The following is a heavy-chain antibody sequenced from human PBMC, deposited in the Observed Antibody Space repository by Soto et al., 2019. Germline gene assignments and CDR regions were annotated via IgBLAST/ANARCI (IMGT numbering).Heavy chain of an antibody. CDR1: GFTFSSYG. CDR3: AKDHYGDYFYYYYYYMDL. V-gene: IGHV3-30*18. D-gene: IGHD4-17*01. CDR2: ISYDGSNK. J-gene: IGHJ6*03. Sequence: GGSLRLSCAASGFTFSSYGMHWVRQAPGKGLEWVAVISYDGSNKYYADSVKGRFTISRDNSKNTLYLQMNSLRAEDTAVYYCAKDHYGDYFYYYYYYMDLWGKGTTVTVS.